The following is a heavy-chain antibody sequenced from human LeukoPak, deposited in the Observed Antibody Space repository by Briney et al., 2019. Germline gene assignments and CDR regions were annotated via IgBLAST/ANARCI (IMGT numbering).Heavy chain of an antibody. Sequence: SETLSLTCTVSGGSISSYYWSWIRQPPGKGLEWIGYIYYSGSTNYNPSLKSRVTISVDTSKNQFSLKLSSVTAADTAVYYCARDHGGGYSQRPVYWFDPWGQGTLVTISS. D-gene: IGHD5-18*01. CDR1: GGSISSYY. CDR3: ARDHGGGYSQRPVYWFDP. V-gene: IGHV4-59*01. CDR2: IYYSGST. J-gene: IGHJ5*02.